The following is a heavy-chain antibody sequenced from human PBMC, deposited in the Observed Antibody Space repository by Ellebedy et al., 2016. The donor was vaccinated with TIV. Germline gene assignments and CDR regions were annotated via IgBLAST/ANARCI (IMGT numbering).Heavy chain of an antibody. V-gene: IGHV1-18*04. CDR2: ISTHNGNT. J-gene: IGHJ6*02. Sequence: ASVKVSXKASSYTFTTDGISWVRQAPGQGLQWLGWISTHNGNTKYAQKFQGRVTMTTDRSTSTADMELRSLRSDDTAVYYCAREGYYYDTSGYYGGDVYYGMDIWGQGTTVTVSS. D-gene: IGHD3-22*01. CDR1: SYTFTTDG. CDR3: AREGYYYDTSGYYGGDVYYGMDI.